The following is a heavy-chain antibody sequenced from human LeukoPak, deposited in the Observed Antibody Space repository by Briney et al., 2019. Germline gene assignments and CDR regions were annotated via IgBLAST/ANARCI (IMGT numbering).Heavy chain of an antibody. CDR2: ISPYNGNT. D-gene: IGHD1-26*01. CDR1: DYTFTSHG. J-gene: IGHJ4*02. Sequence: GASVKVSCKASDYTFTSHGISWVRQAPGQGLEWMGCISPYNGNTNYAQNLQGRVTMTADTFTSTAYMELRSLLSDDTAVYYCARGRGVGYTTFDYWGQGTLVTVSS. CDR3: ARGRGVGYTTFDY. V-gene: IGHV1-18*01.